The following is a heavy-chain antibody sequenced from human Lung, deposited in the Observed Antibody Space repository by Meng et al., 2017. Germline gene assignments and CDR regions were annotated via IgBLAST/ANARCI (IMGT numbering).Heavy chain of an antibody. CDR2: INHSGST. CDR1: GGSFSGYY. Sequence: QVELQQVCAGLLKPSGTLSLACSDYGGSFSGYYWSWIRQPPGKGLEWMGEINHSGSTNYNPSLKSRVTISVDTSKNQFSLKLSSVTAADTAVYYCARPKQANWYFDLWGRGTLVTVSS. V-gene: IGHV4-34*01. CDR3: ARPKQANWYFDL. J-gene: IGHJ2*01. D-gene: IGHD1/OR15-1a*01.